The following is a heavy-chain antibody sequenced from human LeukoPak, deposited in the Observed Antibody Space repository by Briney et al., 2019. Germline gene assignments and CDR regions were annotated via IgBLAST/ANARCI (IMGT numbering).Heavy chain of an antibody. J-gene: IGHJ4*02. Sequence: EASVKVSCKASGYIFTGYYMHWVRQAPGQGLEWMGWINPNSGDTNYAQKFQGRVTMTRDTSISTAYFELSRLRSDDTAVYYCARVRYRLAETYIDYWGQGTLVTVSS. D-gene: IGHD3-9*01. CDR1: GYIFTGYY. CDR3: ARVRYRLAETYIDY. CDR2: INPNSGDT. V-gene: IGHV1-2*02.